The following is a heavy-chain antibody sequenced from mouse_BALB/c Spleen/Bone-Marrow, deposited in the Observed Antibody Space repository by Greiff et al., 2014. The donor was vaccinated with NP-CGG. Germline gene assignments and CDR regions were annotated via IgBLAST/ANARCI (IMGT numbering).Heavy chain of an antibody. Sequence: EVQLQESGAELVKPGASVKLSCTASGFNIKDTYMHWVKQRPEQGLEWIGRIDPANGNTKYDPKFQGKATITADTSSNTAYLQLSSLTPEDTAVYFCARAYYGNYPYAMDYWGQGTSVTVSP. V-gene: IGHV14-3*02. J-gene: IGHJ4*01. CDR2: IDPANGNT. CDR3: ARAYYGNYPYAMDY. CDR1: GFNIKDTY. D-gene: IGHD2-10*01.